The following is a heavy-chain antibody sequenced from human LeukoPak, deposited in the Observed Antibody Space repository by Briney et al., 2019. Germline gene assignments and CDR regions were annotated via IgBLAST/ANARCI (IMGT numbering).Heavy chain of an antibody. D-gene: IGHD6-6*01. V-gene: IGHV4-4*09. J-gene: IGHJ6*03. Sequence: SETLSLTCTVSGGSISSYYWSWIRQPPGKGLEWIGYIYTSGSTNYNPSLKSRVTISVDTSKNQFSLKLSSVTAADTAVYYCARHHFEYSSSSGFRDYYYYMDVWGKGTTVTVSS. CDR3: ARHHFEYSSSSGFRDYYYYMDV. CDR2: IYTSGST. CDR1: GGSISSYY.